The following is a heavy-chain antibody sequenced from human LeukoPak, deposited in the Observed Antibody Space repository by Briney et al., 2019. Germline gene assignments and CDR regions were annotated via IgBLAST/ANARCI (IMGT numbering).Heavy chain of an antibody. CDR3: AKAGAVVVVAAKFFDY. J-gene: IGHJ4*02. CDR1: GFTVSINS. V-gene: IGHV3-23*01. Sequence: GGSLRLSCTVSGFTVSINSMSWVRQAPGKGLEWVSAISGSGGSTYYADSVKGRFTISRDNSKNTLYLQMNSLRAEDTAVYYCAKAGAVVVVAAKFFDYWGQGTLVTVSS. D-gene: IGHD2-15*01. CDR2: ISGSGGST.